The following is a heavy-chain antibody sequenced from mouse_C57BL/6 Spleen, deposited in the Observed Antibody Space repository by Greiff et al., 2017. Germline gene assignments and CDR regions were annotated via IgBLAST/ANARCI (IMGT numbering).Heavy chain of an antibody. V-gene: IGHV1-26*01. CDR1: GYTFTDYY. D-gene: IGHD1-1*01. Sequence: EVQLQQSGPELVKPGASVKISCKASGYTFTDYYMNWVKQSHGKSLEWIGDINPNNGGTSYNQKFKGKATLTVDKSSSTAYMELRSLTSEDSAVYYCAVITTVESYFDVWGTGTTVTVSS. CDR3: AVITTVESYFDV. J-gene: IGHJ1*03. CDR2: INPNNGGT.